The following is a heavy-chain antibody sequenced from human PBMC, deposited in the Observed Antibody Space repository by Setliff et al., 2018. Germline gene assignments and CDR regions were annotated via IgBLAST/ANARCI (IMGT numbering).Heavy chain of an antibody. J-gene: IGHJ4*02. V-gene: IGHV1-18*01. D-gene: IGHD2-21*01. CDR2: ISPFNGNT. CDR1: GYNFITTG. CDR3: TTSRAPRVVLAADFDL. Sequence: ASVKVSCKTSGYNFITTGISWVRQAPGQGPEWMGCISPFNGNTNYAQKFQDRLSVTADTSSKTIYMELRSLTSDDTAVYFCTTSRAPRVVLAADFDLWGQGTLVTVSS.